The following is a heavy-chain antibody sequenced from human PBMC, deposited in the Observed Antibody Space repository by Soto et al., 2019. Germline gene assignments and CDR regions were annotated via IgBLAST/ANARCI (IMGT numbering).Heavy chain of an antibody. CDR2: ISGSGGST. J-gene: IGHJ5*02. D-gene: IGHD3-16*01. V-gene: IGHV3-23*01. Sequence: GGSLRLSCAASGFTFSGYAMSWVRQAPGKGLEWVSAISGSGGSTYYADSVKGRFTISRDNSKNTLYLQMNSLRAEDTAVYYCVFVWSGGHMITFGGVIAPGGQGTLVTVS. CDR3: VFVWSGGHMITFGGVIAP. CDR1: GFTFSGYA.